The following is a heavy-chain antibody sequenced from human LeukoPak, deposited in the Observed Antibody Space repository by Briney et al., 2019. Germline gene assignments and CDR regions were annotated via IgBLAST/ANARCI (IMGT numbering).Heavy chain of an antibody. CDR1: GYSISSGYY. CDR3: ARDRARGYSYYYYYMDV. V-gene: IGHV4-38-2*02. Sequence: SETLSLTCTVSGYSISSGYYWGWIRPPPGKGLEWIGSIYHSGSTYYNPSLKSRVTISVDTSKNQFSLKLSSVTAADTAVYYCARDRARGYSYYYYYMDVWGKGTTVTVSS. CDR2: IYHSGST. D-gene: IGHD5-18*01. J-gene: IGHJ6*03.